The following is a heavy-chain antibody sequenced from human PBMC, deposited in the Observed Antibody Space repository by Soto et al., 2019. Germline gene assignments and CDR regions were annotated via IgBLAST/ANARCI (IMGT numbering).Heavy chain of an antibody. CDR2: ISGSGGST. J-gene: IGHJ6*02. V-gene: IGHV3-23*01. CDR1: GFTFSSYA. CDR3: AKRQETWIQLWGDYGMDV. D-gene: IGHD5-18*01. Sequence: GGSLRLSCAASGFTFSSYAMSWVRQAPGKGLEWVSAISGSGGSTYYADSVKGRFTISRDNSKNTLYLQMNSLRAENTAVYYCAKRQETWIQLWGDYGMDVWGQGTTVTVSS.